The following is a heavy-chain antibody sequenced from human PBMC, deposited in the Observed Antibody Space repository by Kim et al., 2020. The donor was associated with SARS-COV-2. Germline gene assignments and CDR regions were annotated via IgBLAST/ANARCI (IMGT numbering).Heavy chain of an antibody. CDR1: GITLNSYA. D-gene: IGHD4-17*01. J-gene: IGHJ4*02. Sequence: GGSLRLSCAASGITLNSYAMNWVRQAPGKGLEWVSVITGSGDSTNYADSVKGRFTISRDNSKNTLYLQMNSLRAEDTAIYYCADGGYFLDYWGQGTLVTVSS. CDR2: ITGSGDST. V-gene: IGHV3-23*01. CDR3: ADGGYFLDY.